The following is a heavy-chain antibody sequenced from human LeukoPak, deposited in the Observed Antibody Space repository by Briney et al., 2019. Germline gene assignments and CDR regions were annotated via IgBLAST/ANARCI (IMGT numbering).Heavy chain of an antibody. CDR1: GFTFSDYY. Sequence: GGSLRLSCAASGFTFSDYYMSRIRQAPGKGLEWVSYISSSGSTIYYADSVKGRFTISRDNAKNSLYLQMNSLRAEDTAVYYCARDRISPYSSSSGVDYWGQGTLVTVSS. V-gene: IGHV3-11*01. CDR3: ARDRISPYSSSSGVDY. J-gene: IGHJ4*02. D-gene: IGHD6-6*01. CDR2: ISSSGSTI.